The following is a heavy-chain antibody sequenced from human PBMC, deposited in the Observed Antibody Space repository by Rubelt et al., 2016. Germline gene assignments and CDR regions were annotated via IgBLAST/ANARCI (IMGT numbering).Heavy chain of an antibody. D-gene: IGHD1-1*01. Sequence: QVQLVQSGAEVKKPGASVKVSCKASGYTFTSYGISWVRQAPGQGLEWMGWISAYDGNTNYAQKFQGRVARTTDTSTSTAYMEPRSLRADDTAVYFCAGDQLALYAFDIWGQGTMVTVSS. V-gene: IGHV1-18*01. CDR3: AGDQLALYAFDI. CDR1: GYTFTSYG. J-gene: IGHJ3*02. CDR2: ISAYDGNT.